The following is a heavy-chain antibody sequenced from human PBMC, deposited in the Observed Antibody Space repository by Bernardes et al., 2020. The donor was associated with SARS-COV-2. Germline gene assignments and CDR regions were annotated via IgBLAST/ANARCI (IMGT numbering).Heavy chain of an antibody. V-gene: IGHV3-23*01. Sequence: GGSLRLSCAASGFTFSSYAMTWVRQAPGKGLEWVSVISGGGVKTYYADSVKGRFTISRDNSKNTLYLQMNSLRAEDTAVYYCAKVWSGSFDYWGQGTLVTVSS. CDR2: ISGGGVKT. CDR3: AKVWSGSFDY. D-gene: IGHD3-3*01. J-gene: IGHJ4*02. CDR1: GFTFSSYA.